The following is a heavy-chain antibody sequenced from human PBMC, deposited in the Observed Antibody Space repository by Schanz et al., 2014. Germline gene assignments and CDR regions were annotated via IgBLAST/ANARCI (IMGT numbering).Heavy chain of an antibody. Sequence: EAQVVESGGGLVKPGGSLRLSCVASGFTFSNAWMNWVRQGPGNRLEWVGRIKSRSDGGTTDYAAPMKGRFIISRDDSRNPLYLQMSGLKTEDTAVYYCSTTPNFYASGTYSWFDPWGQGTRVTVSS. CDR1: GFTFSNAW. V-gene: IGHV3-15*01. J-gene: IGHJ5*02. CDR2: IKSRSDGGTT. D-gene: IGHD3-10*01. CDR3: STTPNFYASGTYSWFDP.